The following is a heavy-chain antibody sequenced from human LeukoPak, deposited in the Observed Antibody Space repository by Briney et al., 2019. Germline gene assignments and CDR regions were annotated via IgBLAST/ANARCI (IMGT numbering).Heavy chain of an antibody. J-gene: IGHJ4*02. CDR1: GFTFSSYW. D-gene: IGHD3/OR15-3a*01. V-gene: IGHV3-7*01. Sequence: PGRSLRLSCAASGFTFSSYWMSWVRQAPGKGLEWVANIKQDGSEKYYVDSVKGRFTISRDNAKNSLYLQMNSLRAEDTAVYYCAKSGDWNYFDYWGQGTLVTVSS. CDR2: IKQDGSEK. CDR3: AKSGDWNYFDY.